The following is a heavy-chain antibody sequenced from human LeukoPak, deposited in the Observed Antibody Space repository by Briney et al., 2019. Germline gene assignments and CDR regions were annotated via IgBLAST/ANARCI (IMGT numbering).Heavy chain of an antibody. J-gene: IGHJ4*02. CDR1: GFTFSSYA. CDR2: ISGSGGST. D-gene: IGHD3-22*01. Sequence: GGSLRLSCAASGFTFSSYAMSWVRQAPGKGLEWVSAISGSGGSTYYADSVKGRFTISRDNSKNTLYLQMNSLRAEDTAVYYCAKDYYYSSAYYPYFHYWGQGTLVTVSS. V-gene: IGHV3-23*01. CDR3: AKDYYYSSAYYPYFHY.